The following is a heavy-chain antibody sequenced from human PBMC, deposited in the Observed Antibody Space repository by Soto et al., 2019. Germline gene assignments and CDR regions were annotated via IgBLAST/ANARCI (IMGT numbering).Heavy chain of an antibody. Sequence: QVQLVESGGGLVKPGGSLRLSCAASGFTFSDYYMSWIRQAPGRGLEWVSYISSSGATTYYADSVKGRFTSSRDNAKNSLYLQMNSLRAEDTAVYYCARIGRDGYKFDYWGQGTLVTVSS. CDR3: ARIGRDGYKFDY. CDR2: ISSSGATT. CDR1: GFTFSDYY. V-gene: IGHV3-11*01. J-gene: IGHJ4*02. D-gene: IGHD5-12*01.